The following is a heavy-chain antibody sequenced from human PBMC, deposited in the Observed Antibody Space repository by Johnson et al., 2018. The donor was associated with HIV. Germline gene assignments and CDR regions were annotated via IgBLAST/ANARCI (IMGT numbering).Heavy chain of an antibody. D-gene: IGHD6-19*01. CDR1: GFTFSSYG. CDR2: IWYDGSNK. J-gene: IGHJ3*02. V-gene: IGHV3-33*03. CDR3: AKGTSRGWADAFDI. Sequence: QVQLVESGGGVVQPGRSLRLSCAASGFTFSSYGMHWVRQAPGKGLEWVAVIWYDGSNKYYADSVKGRFTISRDKSKNTLYLKMNSLRAEDTAVYYCAKGTSRGWADAFDIWGQGTMVTVSS.